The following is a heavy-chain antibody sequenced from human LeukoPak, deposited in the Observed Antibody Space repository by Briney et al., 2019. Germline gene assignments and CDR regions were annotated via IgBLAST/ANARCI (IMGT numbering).Heavy chain of an antibody. CDR1: GGSISSYY. Sequence: SETLSLTCTVSGGSISSYYWSWIRQPPGKGLEWIGYIYYSGSTNYNPPLKSRVTISVDTSKNQFSLKLSSVTAADTAVYYCARDCASRQCGGTYYGMDVWGQGTTVTVSS. J-gene: IGHJ6*02. V-gene: IGHV4-59*01. D-gene: IGHD6-19*01. CDR2: IYYSGST. CDR3: ARDCASRQCGGTYYGMDV.